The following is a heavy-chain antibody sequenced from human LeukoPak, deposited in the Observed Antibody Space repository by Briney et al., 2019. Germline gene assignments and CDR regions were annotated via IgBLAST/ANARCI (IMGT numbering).Heavy chain of an antibody. Sequence: GGSLRLSCAASGFTFSSYWMHWVRQAPGKGLVWVSRINSDGSSTSYADSVKGRFTISRDNAKNTLYLQMNSLRAEDTAVYYCARSLYCSSTSCWGLGTRPNRDFDYWGQGTLVTVSS. V-gene: IGHV3-74*01. CDR2: INSDGSST. CDR1: GFTFSSYW. CDR3: ARSLYCSSTSCWGLGTRPNRDFDY. D-gene: IGHD2-2*01. J-gene: IGHJ4*02.